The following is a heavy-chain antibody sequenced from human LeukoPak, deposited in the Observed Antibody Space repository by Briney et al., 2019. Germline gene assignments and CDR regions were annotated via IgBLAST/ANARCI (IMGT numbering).Heavy chain of an antibody. J-gene: IGHJ4*02. D-gene: IGHD3-10*01. CDR2: INWNGAGT. V-gene: IGHV3-20*04. Sequence: GGSLRLSCAASGFTFDDYGMSWVRQAPGKGLEWVSGINWNGAGTAYADSVKGRFTISRDNAKNTLYLQMNRLRAEDTALYYCAKAATFYYGSDLWGQGILVAVSS. CDR1: GFTFDDYG. CDR3: AKAATFYYGSDL.